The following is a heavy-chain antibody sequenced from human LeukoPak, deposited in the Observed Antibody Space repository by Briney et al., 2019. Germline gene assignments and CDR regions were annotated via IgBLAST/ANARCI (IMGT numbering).Heavy chain of an antibody. J-gene: IGHJ4*02. CDR1: GFTFSSYA. CDR3: TTIRFGKRKIVDY. CDR2: ISGSGSST. D-gene: IGHD3-10*01. V-gene: IGHV3-23*01. Sequence: GGSLRLSCAASGFTFSSYAMSWVRQAPGEGQQWVSGISGSGSSTYYADSVRGRFTISRDNSKNTLYLQMNSLKTEDTAVYYCTTIRFGKRKIVDYWGQGTLVTVSS.